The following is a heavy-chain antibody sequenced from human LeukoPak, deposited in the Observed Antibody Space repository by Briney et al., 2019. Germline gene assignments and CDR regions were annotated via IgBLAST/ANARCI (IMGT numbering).Heavy chain of an antibody. D-gene: IGHD2-15*01. CDR2: ITSGFTP. J-gene: IGHJ4*02. V-gene: IGHV3-23*01. Sequence: PGGSLRLSCAASGLTFSDYAISWFRQAPGKGLECVSGITSGFTPHYADSVKGRFTISRDNSKNTFHLQLNSLRAEDTAVYYCAKDYSDSRVADVFFEYWGQGTLVTVSS. CDR3: AKDYSDSRVADVFFEY. CDR1: GLTFSDYA.